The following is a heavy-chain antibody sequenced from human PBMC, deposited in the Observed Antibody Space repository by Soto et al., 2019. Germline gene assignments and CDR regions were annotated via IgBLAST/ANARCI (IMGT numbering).Heavy chain of an antibody. CDR2: IWYDGSNK. Sequence: QVQLVESGGGVVQPGRSLRLSCAASGFTFSSYGMHWVRQAPGKGLEWVAVIWYDGSNKYYADSVKGRFTISRDNSKNTLYLQMNRLRAEDTAVYYCAREVIVPAAQDYYYYYGVDVWGQGTTVTVSS. J-gene: IGHJ6*02. CDR1: GFTFSSYG. D-gene: IGHD2-2*01. CDR3: AREVIVPAAQDYYYYYGVDV. V-gene: IGHV3-33*01.